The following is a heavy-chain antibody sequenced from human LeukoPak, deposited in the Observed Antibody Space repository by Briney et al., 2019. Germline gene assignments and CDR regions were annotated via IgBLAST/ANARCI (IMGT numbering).Heavy chain of an antibody. J-gene: IGHJ5*02. V-gene: IGHV3-21*01. CDR2: ISSSSSYI. CDR1: GFTFSSYS. D-gene: IGHD3-22*01. Sequence: GGSLRLSCAASGFTFSSYSMNWVRQAPGKGLEWVSSISSSSSYIYYADSVKGRFTISRDNAKNSLYLQMNSLRAEDTAVYYCARDFPYYYDSSGYYYNWLDPWGQGTLVTVSS. CDR3: ARDFPYYYDSSGYYYNWLDP.